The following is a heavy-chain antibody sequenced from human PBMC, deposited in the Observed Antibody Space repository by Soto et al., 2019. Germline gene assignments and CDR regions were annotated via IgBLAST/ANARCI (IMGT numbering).Heavy chain of an antibody. CDR1: GFTFSSYS. J-gene: IGHJ6*02. CDR3: ARVGGTGMDV. Sequence: VGSLRLSCAASGFTFSSYSMNWVRQAPGKGLEWVSSISSSSSYIYYADSVKGRFTISRDNAKNSLYLQMNSLRAEDTAVYYCARVGGTGMDVWGQGTTVTVSS. D-gene: IGHD1-1*01. V-gene: IGHV3-21*01. CDR2: ISSSSSYI.